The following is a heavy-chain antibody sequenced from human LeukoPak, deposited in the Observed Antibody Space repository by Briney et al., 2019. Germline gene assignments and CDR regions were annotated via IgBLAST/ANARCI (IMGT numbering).Heavy chain of an antibody. D-gene: IGHD1-26*01. V-gene: IGHV1-69*13. Sequence: SVKVSCKAAGGTISNYVISWVRQAPGQGLEWMGGIIPIFTTANYAQKFQGRVTITADESTSTAYMGLSSLRSEDTAVYYCARGPQVGAFDLWGQGTMVTVSS. J-gene: IGHJ3*01. CDR2: IIPIFTTA. CDR1: GGTISNYV. CDR3: ARGPQVGAFDL.